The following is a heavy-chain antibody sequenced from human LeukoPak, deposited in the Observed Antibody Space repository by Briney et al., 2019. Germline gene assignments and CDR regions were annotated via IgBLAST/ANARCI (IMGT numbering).Heavy chain of an antibody. D-gene: IGHD3-22*01. CDR3: ARDEYYYDSRGSGY. CDR2: ICGSGGST. J-gene: IGHJ4*02. V-gene: IGHV3-23*01. Sequence: GGSLSLSCAASGFTFSSYAMSWVRQAPGKGLEWVSSICGSGGSTHYADSVKGRFTISRDNSKNTLYLQMNSLRAEDTAVYYCARDEYYYDSRGSGYWGQGTLVTVSS. CDR1: GFTFSSYA.